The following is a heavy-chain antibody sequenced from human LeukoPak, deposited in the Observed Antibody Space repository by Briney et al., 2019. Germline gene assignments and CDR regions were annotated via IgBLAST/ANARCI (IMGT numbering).Heavy chain of an antibody. J-gene: IGHJ4*02. Sequence: SETLSLTCTVSGGSISSCYRSWIRQPAGKGLEWIGRIYTSGSTNYNPSLKSRVTMSVDTSKNQFSLKLSSVTAADTAVYYCARGYCSGGSCDDFDYWGQGTLVTVSS. CDR1: GGSISSCY. D-gene: IGHD2-15*01. V-gene: IGHV4-4*07. CDR2: IYTSGST. CDR3: ARGYCSGGSCDDFDY.